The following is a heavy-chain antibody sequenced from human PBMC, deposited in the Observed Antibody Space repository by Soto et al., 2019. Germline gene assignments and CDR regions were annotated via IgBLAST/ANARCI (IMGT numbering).Heavy chain of an antibody. CDR1: GFTFSSYW. CDR2: IKQDGSEK. CDR3: ARWTTGVVIPLGPEYFQH. J-gene: IGHJ1*01. V-gene: IGHV3-7*05. Sequence: GGSLRLSCAASGFTFSSYWMSWVRQAPGKGLEWVANIKQDGSEKYYVDSVKGRFTISRDNAKNSLYLQMNSLRAEDTAVYYCARWTTGVVIPLGPEYFQHWGQGTLVTVSS. D-gene: IGHD3-3*01.